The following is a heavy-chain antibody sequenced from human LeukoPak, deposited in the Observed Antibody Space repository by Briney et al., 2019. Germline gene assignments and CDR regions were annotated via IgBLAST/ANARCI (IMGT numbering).Heavy chain of an antibody. CDR3: ARDSYGSGSYYHFDY. V-gene: IGHV1-69*01. J-gene: IGHJ4*02. CDR1: GGIFSSYD. CDR2: IIPIFGTA. Sequence: SVMVSCKATGGIFSSYDISWVRQAPGQGLEWMGGIIPIFGTANYAQKFQGRVTITADESTSTAYMELSSLRSEDTAVYYCARDSYGSGSYYHFDYWGQGTLVTVSS. D-gene: IGHD3-10*01.